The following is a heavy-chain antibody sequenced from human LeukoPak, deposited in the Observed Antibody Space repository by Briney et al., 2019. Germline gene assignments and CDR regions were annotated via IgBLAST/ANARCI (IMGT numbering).Heavy chain of an antibody. CDR1: GFIFSNFA. D-gene: IGHD6-19*01. Sequence: GGSLRLSCAASGFIFSNFAMSWVRQAPGKGLEWVSTISGSRTYTYYIDSVKGRFTISRDNSKNTLYLRLNSLRAEDTAVYYCAKDSSGWDTWFDPWGQGTLVTVSS. CDR2: ISGSRTYT. CDR3: AKDSSGWDTWFDP. V-gene: IGHV3-23*01. J-gene: IGHJ5*02.